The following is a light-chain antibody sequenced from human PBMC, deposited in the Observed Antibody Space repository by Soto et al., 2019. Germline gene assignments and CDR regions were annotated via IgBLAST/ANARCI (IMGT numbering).Light chain of an antibody. V-gene: IGLV2-23*02. CDR3: CSYAGSSTFV. CDR1: SSDIGTYDH. J-gene: IGLJ1*01. Sequence: QSALTQPASVSGSPGQSITISCSGTSSDIGTYDHVAWFQQFPGKTPKLMIYSVSNRPSGVPYRFSGSKSGNTASLTISGLQTEDEADYYCCSYAGSSTFVFGTGTKVTVL. CDR2: SVS.